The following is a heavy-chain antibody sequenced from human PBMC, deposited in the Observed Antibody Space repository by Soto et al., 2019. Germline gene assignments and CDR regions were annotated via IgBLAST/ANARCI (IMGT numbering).Heavy chain of an antibody. V-gene: IGHV1-8*01. D-gene: IGHD6-13*01. CDR2: MNPNSGNT. J-gene: IGHJ4*02. CDR1: GYTFTSYD. CDR3: ARGPVPYSSSWCHFDY. Sequence: QVQLVQSGAEVKKPGASVKVSCKASGYTFTSYDINWVRQATGQGLEWMGWMNPNSGNTGYAQKSQGRVRMTRKTSISTAYMELSSLRSEDTAVYYCARGPVPYSSSWCHFDYWGQGTLVTVCS.